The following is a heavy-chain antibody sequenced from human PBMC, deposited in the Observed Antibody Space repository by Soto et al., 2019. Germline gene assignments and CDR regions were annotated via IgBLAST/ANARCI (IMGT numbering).Heavy chain of an antibody. Sequence: PSETLSLTCTVSGGSISSYYWSWIRQPPGKGLEWIGYIYYSGSTNYNPSLKSRVTISVDTSKNQFSLKLSSVTAADTAVYYCARQIQSRGFYYYIDVWGKGTTVTVSS. J-gene: IGHJ6*03. CDR3: ARQIQSRGFYYYIDV. D-gene: IGHD5-18*01. CDR2: IYYSGST. V-gene: IGHV4-59*01. CDR1: GGSISSYY.